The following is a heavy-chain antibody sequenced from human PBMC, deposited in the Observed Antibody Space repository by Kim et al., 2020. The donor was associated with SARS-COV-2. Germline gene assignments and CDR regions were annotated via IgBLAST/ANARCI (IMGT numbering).Heavy chain of an antibody. J-gene: IGHJ4*02. V-gene: IGHV3-23*01. D-gene: IGHD2-8*02. CDR3: AKGPTAGEAGIDY. Sequence: YAESVKGRLTIPWDTARDTVSLQVRSLTVEDSAVYYCAKGPTAGEAGIDYWGQGTLVTVSS.